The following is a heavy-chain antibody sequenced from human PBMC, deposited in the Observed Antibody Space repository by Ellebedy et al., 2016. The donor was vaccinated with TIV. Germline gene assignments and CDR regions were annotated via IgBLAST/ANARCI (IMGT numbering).Heavy chain of an antibody. Sequence: PGGSLRLSCAASGFTFSSYAMNWVRQAPGKGLEWVSGIGLSDTSTYYSDSVKGRFTIPRDNSKNTMYLQMNSLRDEDTAVYYCTSPAVGQTTGCCRYYFDYWGLGTLVTVSS. CDR3: TSPAVGQTTGCCRYYFDY. J-gene: IGHJ4*02. CDR1: GFTFSSYA. D-gene: IGHD2-15*01. V-gene: IGHV3-23*01. CDR2: IGLSDTST.